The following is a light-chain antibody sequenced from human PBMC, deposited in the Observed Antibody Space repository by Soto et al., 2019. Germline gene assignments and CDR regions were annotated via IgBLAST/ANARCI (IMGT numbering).Light chain of an antibody. J-gene: IGLJ1*01. CDR3: CSYAGSSYV. V-gene: IGLV2-23*01. CDR2: EGS. CDR1: SSDVGSYNL. Sequence: QSVLTQPASVSWSPGQSITISCTGTSSDVGSYNLVSWYQQHPGKAPKLMIYEGSKRPSGVSNRFSGSKSGNTASLIISGLQAEDEADYYCCSYAGSSYVFGTGTKVTVL.